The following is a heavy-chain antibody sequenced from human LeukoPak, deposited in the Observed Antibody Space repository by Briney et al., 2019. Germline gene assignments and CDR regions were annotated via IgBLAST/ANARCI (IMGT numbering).Heavy chain of an antibody. J-gene: IGHJ4*02. Sequence: GGSLRLSCAASGFTFSSYWMHWVRQAPGKGLVWVSRINSDGSSTSYADSVKGRFTISRDNAKNTLYLQMNSLRAEDTAVYYCAREAGSQLRCFDWFDSYYFDYWGQGTLVTVSS. V-gene: IGHV3-74*01. D-gene: IGHD3-9*01. CDR1: GFTFSSYW. CDR3: AREAGSQLRCFDWFDSYYFDY. CDR2: INSDGSST.